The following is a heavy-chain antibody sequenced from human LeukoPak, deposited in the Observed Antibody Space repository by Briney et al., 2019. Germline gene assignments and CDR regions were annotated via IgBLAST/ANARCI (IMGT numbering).Heavy chain of an antibody. CDR3: ARDRATTMFDY. CDR2: INSNGSST. V-gene: IGHV3-74*01. D-gene: IGHD5-24*01. CDR1: GFTFSNYW. J-gene: IGHJ4*02. Sequence: GGSLRLSCAASGFTFSNYWMHWVRQAPGKGLVWVSRINSNGSSTTYADSVKGRFTISRDNAKNTLYLQMNSLRADDTAVYYCARDRATTMFDYWAQGTLVTVSS.